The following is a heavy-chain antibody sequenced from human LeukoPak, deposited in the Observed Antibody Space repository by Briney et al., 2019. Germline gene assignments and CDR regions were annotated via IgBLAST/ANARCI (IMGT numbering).Heavy chain of an antibody. Sequence: GGSLRLSCAASGFTFSSYWMSWVRQAPGKGLEWVADIKEDGSEKYYVDSVKGRFTISRDNAKNSLYLQTNNLRAEDTAVYYCALTPDCYGSGSFDYWGQGTLVTVSS. D-gene: IGHD3-10*01. V-gene: IGHV3-7*01. CDR1: GFTFSSYW. CDR2: IKEDGSEK. J-gene: IGHJ4*02. CDR3: ALTPDCYGSGSFDY.